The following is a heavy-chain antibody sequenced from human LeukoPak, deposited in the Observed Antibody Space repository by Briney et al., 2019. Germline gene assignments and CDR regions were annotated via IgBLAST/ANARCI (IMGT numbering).Heavy chain of an antibody. D-gene: IGHD3-22*01. J-gene: IGHJ4*02. Sequence: GASVKVSCKASGYTFTGYYMHWVRQAPGQGLEWMGWINPNSGGTNYAQKFQGRVTMTRDTSISTAYMEPSRLRSDDTAVYYCARDREYYYDSSGYYIPYFDYWGQGTLVTVSS. CDR2: INPNSGGT. V-gene: IGHV1-2*02. CDR1: GYTFTGYY. CDR3: ARDREYYYDSSGYYIPYFDY.